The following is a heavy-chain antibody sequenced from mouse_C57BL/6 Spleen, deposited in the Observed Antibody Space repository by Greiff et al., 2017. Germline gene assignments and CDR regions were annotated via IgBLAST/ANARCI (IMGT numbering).Heavy chain of an antibody. J-gene: IGHJ2*01. D-gene: IGHD4-1*01. Sequence: QVQLKESGAELVRPGTSVKVSCKASGYAFTNYLIEWVKQRPGQGLEWIGVINPGSGGTNYHEKFKGKATLTADKSSSTAYMQLSSLTSEDSAVYVCARSGTLGPLDYWGQGTTLTVSS. CDR2: INPGSGGT. CDR1: GYAFTNYL. CDR3: ARSGTLGPLDY. V-gene: IGHV1-54*01.